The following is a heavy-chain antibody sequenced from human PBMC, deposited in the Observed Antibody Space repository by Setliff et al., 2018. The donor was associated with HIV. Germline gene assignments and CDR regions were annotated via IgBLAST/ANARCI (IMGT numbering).Heavy chain of an antibody. Sequence: GESLKISCAASGFTFDDHTMNWVRQVPGKGLEWLCLISWDGSSTFYADSVKGRFTISRDISKESLYLQMDRLTTADTGLYYCAKLLGNGGNSDPFDIWGQGTSVTVSS. CDR1: GFTFDDHT. D-gene: IGHD2-21*01. V-gene: IGHV3-43*01. CDR3: AKLLGNGGNSDPFDI. CDR2: ISWDGSST. J-gene: IGHJ3*02.